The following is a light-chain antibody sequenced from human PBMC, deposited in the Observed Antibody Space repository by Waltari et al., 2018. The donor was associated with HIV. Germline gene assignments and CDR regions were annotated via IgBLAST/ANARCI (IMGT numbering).Light chain of an antibody. J-gene: IGLJ1*01. CDR3: ATWDNGLNAHV. Sequence: QSVLTPPPSASGTPGQRVTISSSGSRSNIGSNPVNWYQQLPETAPKLLIYSNDQRPSGVPDRFSGSKSGTSASLAISGLQSEDEANYHCATWDNGLNAHVFGTGTEVSVL. V-gene: IGLV1-44*01. CDR2: SND. CDR1: RSNIGSNP.